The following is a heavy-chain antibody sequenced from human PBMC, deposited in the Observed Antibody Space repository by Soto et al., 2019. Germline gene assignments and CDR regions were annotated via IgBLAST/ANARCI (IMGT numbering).Heavy chain of an antibody. Sequence: PGGSLRLSCAASGFTFSNYTMHWVRQAPGKGLEWVALISYDEIDKYYADAVKGRFTISRDNSKNTLCLQMDSLRAEDTAVYYCAGRSGSSDYWGQGTLVTVSS. CDR3: AGRSGSSDY. V-gene: IGHV3-30*04. J-gene: IGHJ4*02. CDR2: ISYDEIDK. CDR1: GFTFSNYT. D-gene: IGHD3-10*01.